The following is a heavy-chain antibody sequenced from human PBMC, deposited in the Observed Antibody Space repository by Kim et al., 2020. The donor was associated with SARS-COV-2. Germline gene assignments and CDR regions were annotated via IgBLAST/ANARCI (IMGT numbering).Heavy chain of an antibody. CDR1: GGTFSSYA. V-gene: IGHV1-69*13. Sequence: SVKVSCKASGGTFSSYAISWVRQAPGQGLEWMGGIIPIFGTANYAQKFQGRVTITADESTSTAYMELSSLRSEDTAVYYCASSGNSSSWYPYYYGMDVWGQGTTVTVSS. D-gene: IGHD6-13*01. J-gene: IGHJ6*02. CDR2: IIPIFGTA. CDR3: ASSGNSSSWYPYYYGMDV.